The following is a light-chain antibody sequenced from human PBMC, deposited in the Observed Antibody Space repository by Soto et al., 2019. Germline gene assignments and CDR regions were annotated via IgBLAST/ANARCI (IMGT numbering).Light chain of an antibody. CDR3: SSYTSSSTLGGV. Sequence: ALTQPASVSGSPGQSITISCTGASSDVGGYNYVSWYQQHPGKAPKLMIYEVSNRPSGVSNRFSGSKSGNTASLTISGLQAEDEADYYCSSYTSSSTLGGVFGTGTKVTVL. CDR2: EVS. CDR1: SSDVGGYNY. J-gene: IGLJ1*01. V-gene: IGLV2-14*01.